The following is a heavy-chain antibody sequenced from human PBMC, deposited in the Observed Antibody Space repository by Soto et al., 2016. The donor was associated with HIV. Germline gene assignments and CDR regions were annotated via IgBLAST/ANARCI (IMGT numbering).Heavy chain of an antibody. D-gene: IGHD2-15*01. J-gene: IGHJ6*04. CDR1: GFTFSSYA. CDR2: ISGSGGST. CDR3: AFTPLGYCKV. Sequence: EVQLLESGGGLVQPGGSLRLSCAASGFTFSSYAMSWVRQALGKGLEWVSAISGSGGSTYYADSVKGRFTISRDNSKNTLYPQMNSLRAEDTAVYYCAFTPLGYCKVWGKGTTVTVSS. V-gene: IGHV3-23*01.